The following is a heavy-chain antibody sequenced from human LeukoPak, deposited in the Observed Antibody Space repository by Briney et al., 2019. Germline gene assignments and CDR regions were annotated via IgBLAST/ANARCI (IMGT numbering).Heavy chain of an antibody. J-gene: IGHJ4*02. V-gene: IGHV3-20*04. CDR1: GFTFDDYG. D-gene: IGHD6-13*01. CDR2: INWNGGST. CDR3: ARGGSIAAAGLDY. Sequence: GGSLRLSCAASGFTFDDYGMSWIRQAPGKGLEWISGINWNGGSTGYADSMNGRFTITRDNATSSLYLQMHSLGAEDTALYYCARGGSIAAAGLDYWGQGPLVPVSS.